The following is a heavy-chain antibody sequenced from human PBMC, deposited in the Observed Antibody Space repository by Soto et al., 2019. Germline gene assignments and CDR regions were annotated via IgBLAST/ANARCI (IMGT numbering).Heavy chain of an antibody. CDR1: GYTFTSYG. J-gene: IGHJ5*02. CDR2: ISAYNGNT. Sequence: QVQLVQSGAEVKKPGASVKVSCKASGYTFTSYGISWVRQAPGQGLEWMGWISAYNGNTNYAQKLQGRVTMTTDTSTSTAYMEMRSLRSDDTAVYYRARNVGSDLWSVQTNWFDPWGQGTLVTVSS. V-gene: IGHV1-18*01. CDR3: ARNVGSDLWSVQTNWFDP. D-gene: IGHD3-3*01.